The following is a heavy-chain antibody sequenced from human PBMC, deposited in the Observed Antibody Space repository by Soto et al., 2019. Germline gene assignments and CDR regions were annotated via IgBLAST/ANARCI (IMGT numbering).Heavy chain of an antibody. D-gene: IGHD5-12*01. V-gene: IGHV4-4*02. CDR3: TKNSAYALDY. CDR2: MHHIGST. CDR1: GGSITNNNW. Sequence: QVQLQESGPGLVKPSETLSLTCDVSGGSITNNNWWSWVRQPPGEGREWIGEMHHIGSTNYNPSLKSRVTMSVDTSKNQFFLKLNSVTAADTAVDYCTKNSAYALDYWGQGTLVTVSS. J-gene: IGHJ4*02.